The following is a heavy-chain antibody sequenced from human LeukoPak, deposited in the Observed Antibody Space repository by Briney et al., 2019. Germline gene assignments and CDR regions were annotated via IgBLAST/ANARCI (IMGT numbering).Heavy chain of an antibody. J-gene: IGHJ5*02. V-gene: IGHV1-18*01. Sequence: ASVKVSCKASGYTFTSYGISWVRQAPGQGLEWMGWISAYNGNTNYGQKLQGRVTMTTDTSTSTAYMELRSLRSGDTAVYYCARMVDTGKSNWFDPWGQGTLVTVSS. CDR1: GYTFTSYG. D-gene: IGHD5-18*01. CDR2: ISAYNGNT. CDR3: ARMVDTGKSNWFDP.